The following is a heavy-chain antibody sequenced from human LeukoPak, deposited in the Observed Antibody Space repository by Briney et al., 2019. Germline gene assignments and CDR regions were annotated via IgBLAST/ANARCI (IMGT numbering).Heavy chain of an antibody. CDR2: INSDGSDT. D-gene: IGHD3-22*01. CDR3: AKETYYYDSSSSEGIDY. CDR1: GFTFSSYW. Sequence: GGSLRLSCAASGFTFSSYWMYWVRQAPGRGLVCVSRINSDGSDTTYADSVKGRFTISRDNAKNTLYLQMNSLRAEDTAVYYCAKETYYYDSSSSEGIDYWGQGTLVTVSS. J-gene: IGHJ4*02. V-gene: IGHV3-74*01.